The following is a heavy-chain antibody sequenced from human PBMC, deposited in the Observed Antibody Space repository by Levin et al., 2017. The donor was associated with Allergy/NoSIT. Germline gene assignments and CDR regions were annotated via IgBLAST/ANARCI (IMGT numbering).Heavy chain of an antibody. CDR3: AKDQGGSYSIYYFDY. CDR1: GFTFSSYG. J-gene: IGHJ4*02. D-gene: IGHD1-26*01. Sequence: GESLKISCAASGFTFSSYGMHWVRQAPGKGLEWVAVISYDGSNKYYADSVKGRFTISRDNSKNTLYLQMNSLRAEDTAVYYCAKDQGGSYSIYYFDYWGQGTLVTVSS. CDR2: ISYDGSNK. V-gene: IGHV3-30*18.